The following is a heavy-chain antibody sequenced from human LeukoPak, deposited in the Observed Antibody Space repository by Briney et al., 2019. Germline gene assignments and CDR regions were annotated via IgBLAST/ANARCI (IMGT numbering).Heavy chain of an antibody. D-gene: IGHD2-2*01. Sequence: GGSLRLSCVASGFTFNTYGMHWVRQAPGKGLEWVAGIAKDGSSKDYADSVKGRFTNSRDNSKNTMYLQMNSLRVEDTAVYYCAKAAYCTSTSCHFSGYAQRPLDSWGQGTLVTVSS. V-gene: IGHV3-30*18. CDR1: GFTFNTYG. CDR3: AKAAYCTSTSCHFSGYAQRPLDS. J-gene: IGHJ4*02. CDR2: IAKDGSSK.